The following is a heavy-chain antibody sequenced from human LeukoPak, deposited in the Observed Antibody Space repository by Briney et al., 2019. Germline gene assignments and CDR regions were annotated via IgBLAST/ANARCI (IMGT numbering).Heavy chain of an antibody. D-gene: IGHD5-12*01. V-gene: IGHV3-64*01. J-gene: IGHJ6*03. CDR2: ISSNGGST. CDR1: GFTFSSYA. CDR3: ARALVATRYYYYYYMDV. Sequence: GGSLRLSCAASGFTFSSYAMHWVRQAPGKGLEYVSAISSNGGSTYYANSVKGRFTISRDNSKNTLYLQMGSLRAEDTAVYYCARALVATRYYYYYYMDVWGKGTTVTISS.